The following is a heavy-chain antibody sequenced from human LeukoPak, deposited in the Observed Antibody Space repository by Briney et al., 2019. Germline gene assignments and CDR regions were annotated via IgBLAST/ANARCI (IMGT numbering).Heavy chain of an antibody. CDR2: IYYSGST. V-gene: IGHV4-59*01. Sequence: SETLSLTCTVSGGTISSYYWSWIRQPPGKGLERIGYIYYSGSTNYNPSLKSRVTISVDTSKNQFSLKLSSVTAADTAVYYCAKGRANYYYYGMDVWGQGTTVTVSS. CDR3: AKGRANYYYYGMDV. D-gene: IGHD3-10*01. J-gene: IGHJ6*02. CDR1: GGTISSYY.